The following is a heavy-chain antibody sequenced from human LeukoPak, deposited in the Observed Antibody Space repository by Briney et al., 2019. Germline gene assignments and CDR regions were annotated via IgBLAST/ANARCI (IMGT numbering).Heavy chain of an antibody. V-gene: IGHV4-4*07. CDR2: IYTSGRT. Sequence: SETLSLTWTVSGGSISSYYWSWIRQPAGEGLEWIGRIYTSGRTNHNPSLTSRVTISVDTSKNQFSLKLSSVTAADTAVSYCARGIAAAETDVWAKGPRSPSP. J-gene: IGHJ6*02. CDR3: ARGIAAAETDV. D-gene: IGHD6-13*01. CDR1: GGSISSYY.